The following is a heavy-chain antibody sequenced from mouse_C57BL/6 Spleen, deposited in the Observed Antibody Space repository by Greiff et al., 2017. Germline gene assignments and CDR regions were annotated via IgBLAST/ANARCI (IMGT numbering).Heavy chain of an antibody. V-gene: IGHV5-17*01. D-gene: IGHD1-1*01. CDR3: ARGDYGSSDWYFDV. Sequence: VQLQQSGGGLVKPGGSLKLSCAASGFTFSDYGMHWVRQAPEKGLAWVAYISSGSSTIYYADTVKGRFTISRDNAKNTLFLQMTSLRSEDTAMYYCARGDYGSSDWYFDVWGTGTTVTVSS. J-gene: IGHJ1*03. CDR1: GFTFSDYG. CDR2: ISSGSSTI.